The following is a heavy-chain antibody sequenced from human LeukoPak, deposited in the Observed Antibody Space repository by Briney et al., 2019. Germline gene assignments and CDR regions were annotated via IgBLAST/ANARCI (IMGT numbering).Heavy chain of an antibody. D-gene: IGHD2-15*01. Sequence: ASVKVSCKASGYTFIDSYIHWVRQAPGQGPEWMGWINPNSGDTNTARELQGRVTMSRDTSISTAYMELSSLRFDDTAMYYCARRGISTVMAFFYWGQGTLVTVSS. CDR1: GYTFIDSY. J-gene: IGHJ4*02. V-gene: IGHV1-2*02. CDR2: INPNSGDT. CDR3: ARRGISTVMAFFY.